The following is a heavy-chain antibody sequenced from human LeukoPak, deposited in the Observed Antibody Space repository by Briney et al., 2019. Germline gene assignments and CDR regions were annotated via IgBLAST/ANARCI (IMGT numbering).Heavy chain of an antibody. Sequence: GGSLRLSCAASGFTFSSYGMHWVRQAPGKGLEWVAVIWYDGSNKYYADSVKGRFTISRDNSKNTLYLPMNSLRAEDTAVYYCAKGHYDSSGYYWFDPWGQGTLVTVSS. CDR2: IWYDGSNK. V-gene: IGHV3-33*06. CDR1: GFTFSSYG. D-gene: IGHD3-22*01. J-gene: IGHJ5*02. CDR3: AKGHYDSSGYYWFDP.